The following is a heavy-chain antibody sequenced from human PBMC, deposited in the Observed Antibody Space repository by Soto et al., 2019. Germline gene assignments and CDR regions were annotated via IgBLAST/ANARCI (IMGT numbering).Heavy chain of an antibody. J-gene: IGHJ4*02. CDR3: ARDNRLWFGENRFDY. CDR1: GYTFTSYG. D-gene: IGHD3-10*01. CDR2: ISAYNGNT. V-gene: IGHV1-18*01. Sequence: GASVKVSCKASGYTFTSYGISWVRQAPGQGLEWMGWISAYNGNTNYAQKLQGRVTMTTDTSTSTAYMELRSLRSDDTAVYYCARDNRLWFGENRFDYWGQGTLVTVS.